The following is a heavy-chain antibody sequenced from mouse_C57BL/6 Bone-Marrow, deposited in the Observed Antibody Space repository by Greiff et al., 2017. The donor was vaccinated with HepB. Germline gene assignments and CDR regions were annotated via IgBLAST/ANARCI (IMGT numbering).Heavy chain of an antibody. D-gene: IGHD1-1*01. CDR3: ARGPYYYGSSYDYFDY. CDR1: GYTFTSYG. V-gene: IGHV1-81*01. Sequence: QVQLQQSGAELARPGASVKLSCKASGYTFTSYGISWVKQRTGQGLEWIGEIYPRSGNTYYNEKFKGKATLTADKSSSTAYMELRSLTSEDSAVYFCARGPYYYGSSYDYFDYGGRGTALTVSS. J-gene: IGHJ2*01. CDR2: IYPRSGNT.